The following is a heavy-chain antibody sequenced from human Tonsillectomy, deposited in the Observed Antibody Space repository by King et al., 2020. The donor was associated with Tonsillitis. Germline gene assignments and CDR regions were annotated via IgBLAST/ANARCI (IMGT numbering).Heavy chain of an antibody. V-gene: IGHV3-74*01. CDR2: VNGDGSST. CDR3: AREYYDTSFAFDI. Sequence: VQLVESGGGLVQPGGSLRLSCAASRFTFSNYWMHWVRQAPGKGLVWVSRVNGDGSSTTYADSVKGRFTISRDNAKNMLFLQMNSLRAEDTAVYYCAREYYDTSFAFDIWGQGTMVTVSS. CDR1: RFTFSNYW. J-gene: IGHJ3*02. D-gene: IGHD3-22*01.